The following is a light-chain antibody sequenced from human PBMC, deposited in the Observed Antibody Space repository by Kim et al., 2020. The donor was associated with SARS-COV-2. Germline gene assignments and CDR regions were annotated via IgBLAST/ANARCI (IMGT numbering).Light chain of an antibody. CDR3: QQYSNWPT. Sequence: EIVMTQSPATLSVSPGERATLSCRASQSVSDNLAWYQQKPGQAPRLLIYGASTRATGVAARFSGSGSGTEFTLTISSLQSEDFAVYFCQQYSNWPTFGPGTKVDIK. V-gene: IGKV3-15*01. CDR1: QSVSDN. J-gene: IGKJ3*01. CDR2: GAS.